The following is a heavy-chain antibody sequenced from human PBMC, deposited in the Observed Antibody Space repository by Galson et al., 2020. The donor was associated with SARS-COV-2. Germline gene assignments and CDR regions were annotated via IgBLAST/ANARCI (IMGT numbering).Heavy chain of an antibody. D-gene: IGHD3-22*01. CDR1: GFTFSSYA. J-gene: IGHJ1*01. V-gene: IGHV3-30*01. Sequence: GGSLRLSCAASGFTFSSYAMHWVRQAPGKGLEWVAVISYDGRNKYYADSVKGRFTISRDNSKNTLYLQMNSLRAEDTAVYYCAITLGYYYDSRDAAYFQHWGQGTLVTVSS. CDR2: ISYDGRNK. CDR3: AITLGYYYDSRDAAYFQH.